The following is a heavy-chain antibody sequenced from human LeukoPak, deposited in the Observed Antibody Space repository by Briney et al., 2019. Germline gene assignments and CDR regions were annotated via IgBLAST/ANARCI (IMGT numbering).Heavy chain of an antibody. CDR2: IYTGGDT. D-gene: IGHD3-16*01. CDR1: GFTVSGHY. CDR3: ARDRPYGGVGDFDY. J-gene: IGHJ4*02. V-gene: IGHV3-66*01. Sequence: PGASLRLSCAASGFTVSGHYMSWVRQASGKGLEWLSAIYTGGDTYYADSVRGRFTISRDNSKKTLYLQMNSLTVEDTAVYYCARDRPYGGVGDFDYWGQGTLVTVSS.